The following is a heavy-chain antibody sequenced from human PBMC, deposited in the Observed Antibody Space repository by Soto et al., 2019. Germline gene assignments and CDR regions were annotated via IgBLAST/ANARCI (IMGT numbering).Heavy chain of an antibody. D-gene: IGHD5-12*01. CDR3: ARGNSGDDDEFDY. Sequence: VASVKVSCKPSGYTFTGYYIHWVRQAPGQGLEWMGWINPRSDGRHYAQRFQGRVTMTRDTSITTAYMELSSLRSDDTAVYYCARGNSGDDDEFDYWGQGTLVTVSS. CDR1: GYTFTGYY. CDR2: INPRSDGR. V-gene: IGHV1-2*02. J-gene: IGHJ4*02.